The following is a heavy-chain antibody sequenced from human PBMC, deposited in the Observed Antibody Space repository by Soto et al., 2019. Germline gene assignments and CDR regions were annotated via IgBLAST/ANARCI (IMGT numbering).Heavy chain of an antibody. Sequence: ASVKVSCKASGYTFTTYGINWVRQAPGQGLEWMGWISGYNGNTKYAQKFQGRVTMTTDTSTNTAYMEVRSLRSEDTAVYYCARYDYNGYYFDDWGQGTLVNVSS. CDR2: ISGYNGNT. J-gene: IGHJ4*02. D-gene: IGHD4-4*01. V-gene: IGHV1-18*01. CDR1: GYTFTTYG. CDR3: ARYDYNGYYFDD.